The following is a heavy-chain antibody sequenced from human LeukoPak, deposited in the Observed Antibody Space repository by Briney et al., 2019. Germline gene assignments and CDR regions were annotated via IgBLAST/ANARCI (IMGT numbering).Heavy chain of an antibody. CDR3: ARGGDWVQFASHIDY. CDR1: GFSFSNYW. J-gene: IGHJ4*02. V-gene: IGHV3-74*01. D-gene: IGHD5-24*01. Sequence: GGSLRLSCAASGFSFSNYWMHWVRQGPGKGLVWVSRINSDGNSTSYADSVKGRFTISRDNAKNTLFLQMNSLRAEDTAVHFCARGGDWVQFASHIDYWGQGTLVTVSS. CDR2: INSDGNST.